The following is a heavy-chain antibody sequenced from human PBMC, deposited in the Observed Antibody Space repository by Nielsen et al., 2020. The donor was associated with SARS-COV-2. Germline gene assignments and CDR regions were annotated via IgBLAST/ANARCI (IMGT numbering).Heavy chain of an antibody. Sequence: WIRQPPGKGLEWVSSISSSSSYIYYADSVKGRLTISRDNAKNSLYLQMNSLRAEDTAVYYCASSESGPAASGYVGNAFDIWGQGTMVTVSS. CDR2: ISSSSSYI. CDR3: ASSESGPAASGYVGNAFDI. V-gene: IGHV3-21*01. D-gene: IGHD2-2*01. J-gene: IGHJ3*02.